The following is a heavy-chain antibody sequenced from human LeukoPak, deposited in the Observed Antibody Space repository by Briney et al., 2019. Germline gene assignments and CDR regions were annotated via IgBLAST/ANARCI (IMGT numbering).Heavy chain of an antibody. J-gene: IGHJ6*03. V-gene: IGHV4-59*01. CDR1: GGSISNYY. CDR2: IYYTGST. CDR3: ARAPGSAYYPYYYMDV. D-gene: IGHD6-19*01. Sequence: SETLSLTCTVSGGSISNYYWSRIRQPPGKGLEWIGYIYYTGSTNYNPSLKSRVTMSVDTSKNQFSLNLNSVTAADTAEYYCARAPGSAYYPYYYMDVWGKGTTVTVSS.